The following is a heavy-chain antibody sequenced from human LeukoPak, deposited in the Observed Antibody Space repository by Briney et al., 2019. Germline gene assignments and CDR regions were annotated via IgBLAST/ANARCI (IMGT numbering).Heavy chain of an antibody. J-gene: IGHJ4*02. CDR3: AAQNRYFDY. D-gene: IGHD1-14*01. CDR1: GYTFTSYG. CDR2: ISAYNGNT. Sequence: WASVTVSCKASGYTFTSYGISWVRQASGQGLEWMGWISAYNGNTNYAQKLQGRVTMTTDTSTSTAYMELRSLRSDDTAVYYCAAQNRYFDYWGQGTLVTVSS. V-gene: IGHV1-18*01.